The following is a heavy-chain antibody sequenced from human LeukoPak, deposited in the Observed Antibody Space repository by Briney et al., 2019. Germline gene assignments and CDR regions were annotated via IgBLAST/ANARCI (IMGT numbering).Heavy chain of an antibody. D-gene: IGHD1-26*01. CDR1: GYTFTSYG. Sequence: ASVKVSCKASGYTFTSYGISWVRQAPGQGLEWMGWISAYNGNTNYAQKLQGRVTMTTDTSTSTAYMELRSLRSDDTAVYYCVREPRGKWELGPLDYWGQGTLVTVSS. J-gene: IGHJ4*02. CDR2: ISAYNGNT. V-gene: IGHV1-18*01. CDR3: VREPRGKWELGPLDY.